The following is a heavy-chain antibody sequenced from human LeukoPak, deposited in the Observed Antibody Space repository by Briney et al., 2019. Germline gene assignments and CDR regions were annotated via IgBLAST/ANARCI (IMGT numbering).Heavy chain of an antibody. CDR2: IYYSGST. D-gene: IGHD5-24*01. CDR1: GGSISSSSYY. CDR3: ARHRRDDYNTDY. V-gene: IGHV4-39*01. Sequence: RPSETLSHTCTVSGGSISSSSYYWGWIRQPPGKGLEWIGSIYYSGSTYYNPSLKSRVTISVDTSKNQFSLKLSSVTAADTAVYYCARHRRDDYNTDYWGQGTLVTVSS. J-gene: IGHJ4*02.